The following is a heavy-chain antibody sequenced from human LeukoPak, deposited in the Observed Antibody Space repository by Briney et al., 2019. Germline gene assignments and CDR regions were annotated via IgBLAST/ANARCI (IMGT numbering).Heavy chain of an antibody. D-gene: IGHD2-2*02. CDR2: MYYSGST. J-gene: IGHJ4*02. CDR1: GGSISSNNW. Sequence: SGTLSLTCAVSGGSISSNNWWSWVRQPPGKGLEWIGSMYYSGSTNYNPSVKSRVTISADTSRNQFSLNLSSVTAADTAVYYCYTTSGGRPHWGQGTLVTVSS. CDR3: YTTSGGRPH. V-gene: IGHV4-4*02.